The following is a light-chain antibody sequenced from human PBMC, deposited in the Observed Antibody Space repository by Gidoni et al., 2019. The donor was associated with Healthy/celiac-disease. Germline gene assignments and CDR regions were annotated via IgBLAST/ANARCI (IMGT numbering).Light chain of an antibody. Sequence: EIVLTQSPATLSLSPGDRATLSCRASQSVSSYLAWYQQKPGQAPRLLIYDASTRPTGIPARFSGSGSGTDFTLTISSLEPEDFAVYYCQQRSNWPPYTFGQGTKLEIK. V-gene: IGKV3-11*01. CDR2: DAS. J-gene: IGKJ2*01. CDR3: QQRSNWPPYT. CDR1: QSVSSY.